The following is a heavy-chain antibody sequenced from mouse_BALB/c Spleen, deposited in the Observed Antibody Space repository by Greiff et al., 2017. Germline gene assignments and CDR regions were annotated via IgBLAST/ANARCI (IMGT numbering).Heavy chain of an antibody. CDR1: GYTFTSYW. CDR2: INPSTGYT. Sequence: VKLQESGAELAKPGASVKMSCKASGYTFTSYWMHWVKQRPGQGLEWIGYINPSTGYTEYNQKFKDKATLTADKSSSTAYMQLSSLTSEDSAVYYCARWGYYGSSYFDYWGQGTTLTVSS. V-gene: IGHV1-7*01. D-gene: IGHD1-1*01. J-gene: IGHJ2*01. CDR3: ARWGYYGSSYFDY.